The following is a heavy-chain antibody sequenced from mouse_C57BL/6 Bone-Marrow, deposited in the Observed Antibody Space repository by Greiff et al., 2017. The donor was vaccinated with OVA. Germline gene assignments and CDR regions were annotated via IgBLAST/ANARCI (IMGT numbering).Heavy chain of an antibody. D-gene: IGHD6-1*01. J-gene: IGHJ4*01. V-gene: IGHV1-81*01. CDR2: IYPRSGNT. CDR3: ARRLWGPYYAMDY. CDR1: GYTFTSYG. Sequence: VQLVESGAELARPGASVKLSCKASGYTFTSYGISWVKQRTGQGLEWIGEIYPRSGNTYYNEKFKGKATLTSDKSSSTAYMELRSLTSEDSAVYFCARRLWGPYYAMDYWGQGTSVTVSS.